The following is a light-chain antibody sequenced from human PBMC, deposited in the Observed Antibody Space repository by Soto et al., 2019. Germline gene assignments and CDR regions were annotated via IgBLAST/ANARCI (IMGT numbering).Light chain of an antibody. Sequence: QSALTQPASVSGSPGQSTTISCTGTSSDVGGYNEVSWYQQRPGRAPKLMIYDVTNRPSAVSNRCSGSKPGNTASLTISGLQAEDEDYYYCSSHAAASTLIFGGGTKVTVL. CDR1: SSDVGGYNE. CDR2: DVT. J-gene: IGLJ2*01. V-gene: IGLV2-14*03. CDR3: SSHAAASTLI.